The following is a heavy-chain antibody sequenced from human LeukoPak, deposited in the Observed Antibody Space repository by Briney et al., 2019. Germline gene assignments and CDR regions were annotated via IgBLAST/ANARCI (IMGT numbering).Heavy chain of an antibody. J-gene: IGHJ1*01. D-gene: IGHD3-22*01. CDR1: GYTFTSYY. CDR2: INPSGGST. V-gene: IGHV1-46*01. Sequence: ASVKVSCKASGYTFTSYYMHWVRQAPGQGLEWMGIINPSGGSTSYAQKFQGRVTMTRDTSTSTVYMELSSLRSEDTAVYYCARGRRYYYDSSGYPEYFQQWGQGTLVAVSS. CDR3: ARGRRYYYDSSGYPEYFQQ.